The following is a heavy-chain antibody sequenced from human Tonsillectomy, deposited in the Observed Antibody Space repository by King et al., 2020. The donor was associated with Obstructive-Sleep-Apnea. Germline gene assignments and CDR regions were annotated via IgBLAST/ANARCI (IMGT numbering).Heavy chain of an antibody. Sequence: QLVQSGGGLVQPGGSLRLSCAASGFTFSSYAMSWVRPAPGKGLEWVSAISGSGGSTYYADSGKGRFTISRNNSKNTLDLQKNSLRAEDTAVYYCAKDRGYSGYGEYYYYAMDVWGQGTTVTVSS. V-gene: IGHV3-23*04. CDR1: GFTFSSYA. J-gene: IGHJ6*02. CDR2: ISGSGGST. CDR3: AKDRGYSGYGEYYYYAMDV. D-gene: IGHD5-12*01.